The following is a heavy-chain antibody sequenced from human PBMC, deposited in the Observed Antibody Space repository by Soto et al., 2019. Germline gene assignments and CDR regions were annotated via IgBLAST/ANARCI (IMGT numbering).Heavy chain of an antibody. Sequence: AGSLRLSCAASGFIFHTYSMNWVRQAPGKGLEWVAYISRVSGATLYADSVQGRFTISRDNAKNSLHLQMNSLTDADMAVYYCARAKGQERSGNYYYGMDVWGQGTTVTVSS. CDR1: GFIFHTYS. V-gene: IGHV3-48*02. D-gene: IGHD1-1*01. J-gene: IGHJ6*02. CDR3: ARAKGQERSGNYYYGMDV. CDR2: ISRVSGAT.